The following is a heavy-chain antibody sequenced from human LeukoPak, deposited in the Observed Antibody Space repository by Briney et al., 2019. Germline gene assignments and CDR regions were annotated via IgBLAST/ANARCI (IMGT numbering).Heavy chain of an antibody. J-gene: IGHJ3*02. CDR2: IFYSGTT. Sequence: PSETLSLTCTVSGGSISTYYWSWIRQPPGKGLEWIGYIFYSGTTNYNPSLKSRVSISVDTSKNQCSLRLSSVTAADTAVYYCAKEGDGYSGLAFDIWGQGTMVTVSS. CDR1: GGSISTYY. V-gene: IGHV4-59*01. D-gene: IGHD5-24*01. CDR3: AKEGDGYSGLAFDI.